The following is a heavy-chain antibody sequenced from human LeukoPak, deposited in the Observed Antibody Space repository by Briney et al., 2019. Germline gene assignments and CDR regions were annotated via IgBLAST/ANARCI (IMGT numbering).Heavy chain of an antibody. CDR3: AGSSTRSVLLWFGES. Sequence: PSETLSLTCTVSGGSISSGSYYWSWIRQPAGKGLEWIGRIYTSGSTNYNPSLKSRVTISVDTSKNQFSLKLSSVTAADTAVYYCAGSSTRSVLLWFGESWGQGTLVTISS. V-gene: IGHV4-61*02. J-gene: IGHJ4*02. D-gene: IGHD3-10*01. CDR1: GGSISSGSYY. CDR2: IYTSGST.